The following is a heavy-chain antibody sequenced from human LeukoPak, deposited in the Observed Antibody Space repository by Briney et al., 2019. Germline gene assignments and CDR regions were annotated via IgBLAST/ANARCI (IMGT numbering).Heavy chain of an antibody. CDR1: GGSFSGYY. D-gene: IGHD5-12*01. J-gene: IGHJ4*02. CDR3: ARDPGYGADY. V-gene: IGHV4-34*01. Sequence: SETLSLTCAVYGGSFSGYYWSWIRQPPGKGLEWIGEINHSGSTNYNPSLKSRVTISVDTSKNQFSLKLSSVTAAATAVYYCARDPGYGADYWGQGTLVTVSS. CDR2: INHSGST.